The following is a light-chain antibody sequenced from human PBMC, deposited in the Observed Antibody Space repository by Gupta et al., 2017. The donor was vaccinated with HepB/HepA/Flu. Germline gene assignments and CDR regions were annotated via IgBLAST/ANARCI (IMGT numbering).Light chain of an antibody. J-gene: IGKJ4*01. Sequence: DIVMTQSPLSLSVTPGEPASISCRSSQSLLHSNGYKYLDWFLQKPGQSPQLLIYLGSYRASGVPDRFSGGGSGTDFTLKISRVEAEDVGVYYCMQALQTPLTFGGGTQVEIK. V-gene: IGKV2-28*01. CDR3: MQALQTPLT. CDR1: QSLLHSNGYKY. CDR2: LGS.